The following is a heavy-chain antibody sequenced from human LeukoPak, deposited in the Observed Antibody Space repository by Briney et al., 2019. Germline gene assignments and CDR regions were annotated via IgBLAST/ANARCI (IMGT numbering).Heavy chain of an antibody. V-gene: IGHV3-15*01. D-gene: IGHD3-22*01. CDR3: TTDGMDYDSSFDY. Sequence: PGGSLRLSCAASGFTFSDYYMSWIRQAPGKGLEWVGRIKSKTDGGTTDYAAPVKGRFTISRDDSKNTLYLQMNSLKTEDTAVYYCTTDGMDYDSSFDYWGQGTLVTVSS. CDR2: IKSKTDGGTT. J-gene: IGHJ4*02. CDR1: GFTFSDYY.